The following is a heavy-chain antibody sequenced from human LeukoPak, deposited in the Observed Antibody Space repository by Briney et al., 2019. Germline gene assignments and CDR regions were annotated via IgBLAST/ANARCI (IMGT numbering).Heavy chain of an antibody. CDR1: GFTFSSYG. V-gene: IGHV3-33*06. CDR3: AKDSYYYDSSGYPDY. CDR2: IWYDGSNK. J-gene: IGHJ4*02. D-gene: IGHD3-22*01. Sequence: GGSLRLSCAPSGFTFSSYGMHWVRQAPGKGLEGVAVIWYDGSNKYYADSVKGRFTISRDNSKNTLYLQMNSLRAEDTAVYYCAKDSYYYDSSGYPDYWGQGTLVTVSS.